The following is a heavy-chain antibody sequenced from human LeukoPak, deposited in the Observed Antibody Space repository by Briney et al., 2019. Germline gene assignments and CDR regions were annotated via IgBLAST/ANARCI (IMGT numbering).Heavy chain of an antibody. CDR3: ARFGGRAAKDDRLDY. V-gene: IGHV1-8*03. D-gene: IGHD3-16*01. CDR1: GYTFTSYG. Sequence: ASVKVSCKASGYTFTSYGISWVRQAPGQGLEWMAWMNPNTGNTGFAQKFQGRVTVSWNTDISTAYMELNSLISEDTAVYYCARFGGRAAKDDRLDYWGQGTLVTVSS. J-gene: IGHJ4*02. CDR2: MNPNTGNT.